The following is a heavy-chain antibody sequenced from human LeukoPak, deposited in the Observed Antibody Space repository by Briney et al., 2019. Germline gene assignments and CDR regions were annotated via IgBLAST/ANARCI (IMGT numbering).Heavy chain of an antibody. Sequence: GGSLRLSCAASGFSFSYYWMSWVRQAPGKGLEWVANTKEDGSGTSYVDSVKGRFTISRDNAKNSLYLQMNSLRAEDTAVYYCAKGGVVGTRYYFDSWGQGTLVTVSS. J-gene: IGHJ4*02. CDR3: AKGGVVGTRYYFDS. V-gene: IGHV3-7*01. D-gene: IGHD2-15*01. CDR2: TKEDGSGT. CDR1: GFSFSYYW.